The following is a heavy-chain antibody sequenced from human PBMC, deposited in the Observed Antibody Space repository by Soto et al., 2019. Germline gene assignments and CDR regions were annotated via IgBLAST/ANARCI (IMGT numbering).Heavy chain of an antibody. V-gene: IGHV4-59*11. Sequence: SETLSVTCTISGGSIGSQYWTSIRQSPGQGLEWIGYVYFRGKTNYNPSLKSRVNISIDTSKNQSPLRLASVTAADTAFYYCGSVRPSGYVLSWGQGTLGTV. CDR2: VYFRGKT. D-gene: IGHD6-25*01. J-gene: IGHJ4*02. CDR3: GSVRPSGYVLS. CDR1: GGSIGSQY.